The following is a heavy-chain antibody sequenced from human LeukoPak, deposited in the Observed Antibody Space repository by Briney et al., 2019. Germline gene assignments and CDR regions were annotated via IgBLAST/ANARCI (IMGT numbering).Heavy chain of an antibody. CDR2: ISWNSETK. CDR3: GKDFGGGCLCDCLDV. Sequence: GGSLRLSCAASGFTFGDYAMLWVRQAPGKGLEWVSGISWNSETKAYADSVNGRFTVSRDNAKNSLYLQMDSLTTEDTALYCCGKDFGGGCLCDCLDVWARGNRVNVS. CDR1: GFTFGDYA. V-gene: IGHV3-9*01. D-gene: IGHD3-3*01. J-gene: IGHJ6*02.